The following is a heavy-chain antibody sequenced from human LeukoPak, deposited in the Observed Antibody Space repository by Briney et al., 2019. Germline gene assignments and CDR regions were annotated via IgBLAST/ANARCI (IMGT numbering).Heavy chain of an antibody. CDR2: IYSSGSA. D-gene: IGHD1-20*01. Sequence: SETLPLTCAVSGGSLSNYYWSWVRQPAGKRLEWIGRIYSSGSAHYNPSLKSRVTMSVDTSKNQFSVEVTSVTAADTAVYYCARERNWNAPYLDNWGQGTLVTVSS. CDR3: ARERNWNAPYLDN. J-gene: IGHJ4*02. CDR1: GGSLSNYY. V-gene: IGHV4-4*07.